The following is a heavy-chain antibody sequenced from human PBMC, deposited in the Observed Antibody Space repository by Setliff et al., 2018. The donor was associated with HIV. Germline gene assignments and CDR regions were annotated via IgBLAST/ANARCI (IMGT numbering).Heavy chain of an antibody. CDR1: GFSFSNAG. CDR2: IKKKVDGGTK. Sequence: PGGSLRLSCAASGFSFSNAGMSWVRQAPGKGLEWIGLIKKKVDGGTKDYAAPVKGRFDISRDDSTNTVYLQMNSLKIEDTATYYCTTTFAAYDSSNWGQGTLVTVSS. J-gene: IGHJ4*02. V-gene: IGHV3-15*01. D-gene: IGHD3-22*01. CDR3: TTTFAAYDSSN.